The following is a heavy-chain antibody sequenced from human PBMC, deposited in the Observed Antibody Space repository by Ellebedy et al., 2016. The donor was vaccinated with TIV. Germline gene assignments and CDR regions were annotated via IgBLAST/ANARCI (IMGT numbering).Heavy chain of an antibody. CDR3: AKNSKGGHSGFDD. J-gene: IGHJ4*02. CDR1: GFTFSSYG. Sequence: PGGSLRLSCAASGFTFSSYGMHWVRQAPGKGLEWVSVISDDGSNKYYADSVKGRFTISRDNSKNTLYLQMNSLRAEDTAVYSCAKNSKGGHSGFDDWGQGTLVTVSS. V-gene: IGHV3-30*18. D-gene: IGHD2-15*01. CDR2: ISDDGSNK.